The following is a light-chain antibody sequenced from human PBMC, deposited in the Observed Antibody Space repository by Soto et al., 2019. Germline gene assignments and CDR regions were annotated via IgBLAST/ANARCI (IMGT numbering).Light chain of an antibody. CDR3: QQSYGTPIT. V-gene: IGKV1-39*01. J-gene: IGKJ5*01. Sequence: IQMSQSPSSLPASVGARVTITCRASQSISRYLNWYQQKPGKAPNLLIYVASSLQSEVPSRFSGSGSGTDFTLTITSLQPEDFATYYCQQSYGTPITFGQGTRLEI. CDR2: VAS. CDR1: QSISRY.